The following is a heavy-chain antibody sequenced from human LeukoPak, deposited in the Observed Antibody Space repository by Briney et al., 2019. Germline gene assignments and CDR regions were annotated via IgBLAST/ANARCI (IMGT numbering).Heavy chain of an antibody. CDR2: ISSRSSTI. V-gene: IGHV3-48*02. D-gene: IGHD2-15*01. J-gene: IGHJ4*02. Sequence: GGSLRLSCAASGFTFSSYGMNWVRQAPGKGLEWISYISSRSSTIYYADSVKGRFTISRDNAKNSLYLQMNSLRDEDTAVYYCARGCSGGSCFGDFDYWGQGTLVTVSS. CDR3: ARGCSGGSCFGDFDY. CDR1: GFTFSSYG.